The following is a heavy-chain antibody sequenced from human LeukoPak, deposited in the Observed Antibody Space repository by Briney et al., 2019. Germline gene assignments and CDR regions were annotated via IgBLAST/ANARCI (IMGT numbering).Heavy chain of an antibody. D-gene: IGHD3/OR15-3a*01. Sequence: PGGSLRLSCAVSGFTFSSYWMSWVRQAPGKGLEWVANIKEVGSEKYYVDCVKGRFTISRDNGKNSLYLQMNSLRAEDTAVYYCARVRDYAFDIWGQGTVVTVSS. V-gene: IGHV3-7*04. CDR1: GFTFSSYW. CDR2: IKEVGSEK. J-gene: IGHJ3*02. CDR3: ARVRDYAFDI.